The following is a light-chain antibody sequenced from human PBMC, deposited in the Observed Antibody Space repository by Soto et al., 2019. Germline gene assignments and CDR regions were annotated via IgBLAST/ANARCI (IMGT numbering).Light chain of an antibody. CDR2: SNN. J-gene: IGLJ3*02. CDR1: SSNIGVNS. Sequence: QSVLTQPPSASGTPGQRVTISGSGSSSNIGVNSVTWYQHLPGTAPKLLIYSNNQRPSGVPDRFSGSRSGTSASLAISGLQSEDEADYYCAVWDDSLNGCVFGGGTKVTVL. V-gene: IGLV1-44*01. CDR3: AVWDDSLNGCV.